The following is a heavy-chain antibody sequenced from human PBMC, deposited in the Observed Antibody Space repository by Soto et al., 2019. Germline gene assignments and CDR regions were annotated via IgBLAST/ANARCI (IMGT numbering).Heavy chain of an antibody. D-gene: IGHD1-1*01. CDR1: GASISGFY. J-gene: IGHJ5*02. Sequence: SETLSLTCTVSGASISGFYWRWIRKSAGKGLEWIGRIYATGTTDYNPYLTSRVMMSVDTSKKQFYLKLRSVTAADTAVYYCVRDGTKTLRDWFDPWGQGMSVTVS. CDR3: VRDGTKTLRDWFDP. V-gene: IGHV4-4*07. CDR2: IYATGTT.